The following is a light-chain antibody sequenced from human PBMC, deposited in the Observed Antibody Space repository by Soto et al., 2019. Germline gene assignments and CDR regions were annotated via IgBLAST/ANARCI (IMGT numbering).Light chain of an antibody. CDR1: SSNIGSNT. CDR2: TNN. V-gene: IGLV1-44*01. J-gene: IGLJ1*01. CDR3: AAWDDSLNGYV. Sequence: QSVLTQPPSASGTPGQRVTISCSGSSSNIGSNTVNWYQQLPGMAPKLLIYTNNQRPSGVPDRFSGSKSGTSASLALSGLQSEDEAEYYCAAWDDSLNGYVFGTGTKVTVL.